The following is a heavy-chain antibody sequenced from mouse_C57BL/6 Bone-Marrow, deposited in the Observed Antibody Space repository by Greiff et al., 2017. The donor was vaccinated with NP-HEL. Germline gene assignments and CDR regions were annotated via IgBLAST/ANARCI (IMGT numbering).Heavy chain of an antibody. Sequence: VQLQESGPELVKPGASVKISCKASGYAFSSSWMNWVKQRPGKGLEWIGRIYPGDGDTNYNGKFTGKATLTADKSSSTAYMQLSSLTSEDSAVYFCARSGTYYIAYWGQGTLVTVSA. CDR2: IYPGDGDT. CDR1: GYAFSSSW. CDR3: ARSGTYYIAY. D-gene: IGHD2-12*01. V-gene: IGHV1-82*01. J-gene: IGHJ3*01.